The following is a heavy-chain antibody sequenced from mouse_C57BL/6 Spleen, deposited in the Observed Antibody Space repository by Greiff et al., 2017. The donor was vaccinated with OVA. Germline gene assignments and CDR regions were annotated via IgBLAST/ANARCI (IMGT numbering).Heavy chain of an antibody. V-gene: IGHV1-53*01. Sequence: QVQLKQPGTELVKPGASVKLSCKASGYTFTSYWMHWVKQRPGQGLEWIGNINPSNGGTNYNEKFKSKATLTVDKSSSTAYMQLSSLTSEDSAVYYCARGDYGYDAGYAMDYWGQGTSVTVSS. D-gene: IGHD2-2*01. CDR2: INPSNGGT. CDR1: GYTFTSYW. J-gene: IGHJ4*01. CDR3: ARGDYGYDAGYAMDY.